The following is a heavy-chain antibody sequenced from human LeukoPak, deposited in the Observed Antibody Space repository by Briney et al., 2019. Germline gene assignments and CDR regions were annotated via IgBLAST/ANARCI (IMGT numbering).Heavy chain of an antibody. CDR1: GYSISSGYY. V-gene: IGHV4-38-2*01. Sequence: SETLSLTCAVSGYSISSGYYWGWIRQPPGKGLEWLGSIYHSGSTYYHPSLKSRVTISVDTSKNQFSLKLSSVTAADTAVYYCARASGLGGSSSGAWGAIFDYWGQGTLVTVSS. J-gene: IGHJ4*02. D-gene: IGHD1-26*01. CDR3: ARASGLGGSSSGAWGAIFDY. CDR2: IYHSGST.